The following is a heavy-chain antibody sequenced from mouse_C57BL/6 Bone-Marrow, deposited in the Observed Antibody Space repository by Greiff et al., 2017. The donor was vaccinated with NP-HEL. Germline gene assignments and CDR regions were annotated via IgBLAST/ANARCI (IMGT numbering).Heavy chain of an antibody. CDR3: ARQLRRRAWFAY. J-gene: IGHJ3*01. V-gene: IGHV1-76*01. D-gene: IGHD3-2*02. CDR1: GYTFTDYY. CDR2: IYPGSGNT. Sequence: QVQLQQSGAELVRPGASVKLSCKASGYTFTDYYINWVKQRPGQGLEWIARIYPGSGNTYYNEKFKGKATLTAEKSSSTAYMQRSSLTSEDSAVYFCARQLRRRAWFAYWGQGTLVTVSA.